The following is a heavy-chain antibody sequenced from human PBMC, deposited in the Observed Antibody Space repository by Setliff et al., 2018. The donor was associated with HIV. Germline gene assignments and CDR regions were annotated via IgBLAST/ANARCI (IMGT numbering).Heavy chain of an antibody. CDR2: MNPNSGNT. V-gene: IGHV1-8*03. CDR1: GYIFTSYD. CDR3: ARGYLISGTQKSYYMDV. Sequence: VASVKVSCKASGYIFTSYDINWVRQATGQGLEWMGWMNPNSGNTGYAQKLQGRVTITRNTSINTAYMELSSLRSEGTAVYYCARGYLISGTQKSYYMDVWGKGTTVTVSS. J-gene: IGHJ6*03. D-gene: IGHD1-26*01.